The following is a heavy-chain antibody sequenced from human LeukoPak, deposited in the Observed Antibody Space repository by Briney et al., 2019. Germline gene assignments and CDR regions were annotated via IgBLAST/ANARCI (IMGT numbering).Heavy chain of an antibody. J-gene: IGHJ4*02. CDR2: INHSGST. CDR1: GGSFSGYY. V-gene: IGHV4-34*01. CDR3: ARGLQWLVKYYFDY. D-gene: IGHD6-19*01. Sequence: PSETLSLTCAVYGGSFSGYYWSWIRQPPGKGLEWIGEINHSGSTNYNPSLKSRVTISVDTSKNQFSLKPSSVTAADTAVYYCARGLQWLVKYYFDYWGQGTLVTVSS.